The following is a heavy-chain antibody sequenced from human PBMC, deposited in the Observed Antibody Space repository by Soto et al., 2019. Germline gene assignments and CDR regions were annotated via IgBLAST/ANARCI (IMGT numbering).Heavy chain of an antibody. D-gene: IGHD1-7*01. CDR3: ASRDPGTSVDY. Sequence: SETLSLTCAVSGGSFTSNNWWTCFRQPPGQGLEWIGEIYRTGSTNYNPSLKSRVTISLDKSENQFSLKVTSLTAADTAVYYCASRDPGTSVDYWGQGTLVTVSS. V-gene: IGHV4-4*02. CDR1: GGSFTSNNW. CDR2: IYRTGST. J-gene: IGHJ4*02.